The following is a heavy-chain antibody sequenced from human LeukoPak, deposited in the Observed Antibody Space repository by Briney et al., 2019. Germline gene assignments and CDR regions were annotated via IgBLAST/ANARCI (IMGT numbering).Heavy chain of an antibody. CDR1: GYSFTSYW. D-gene: IGHD2-15*01. CDR3: ARLQYCSGGSCYPEDY. V-gene: IGHV5-10-1*01. CDR2: IDPSDSYT. J-gene: IGHJ4*02. Sequence: GESLRISCKGSGYSFTSYWISWVRQMPEKGLEWMGRIDPSDSYTNYSPSFQGHVTISADKSISTAYLQWSSLKASDTAMYYCARLQYCSGGSCYPEDYWGQGTLVTVSS.